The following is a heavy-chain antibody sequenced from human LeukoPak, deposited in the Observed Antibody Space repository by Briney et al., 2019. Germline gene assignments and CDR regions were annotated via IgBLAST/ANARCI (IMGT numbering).Heavy chain of an antibody. J-gene: IGHJ4*02. CDR1: GFTVSSNY. Sequence: GGSLRLSCAASGFTVSSNYMNWVRQAPGKGLEWVSIITSSGGGTNYADSVKGRFTISRDDSKNTVYLQMNSLRAEDTAVYYCAKGLRAVAATFEYWGQGTLVTVSS. D-gene: IGHD6-19*01. CDR2: ITSSGGGT. CDR3: AKGLRAVAATFEY. V-gene: IGHV3-23*01.